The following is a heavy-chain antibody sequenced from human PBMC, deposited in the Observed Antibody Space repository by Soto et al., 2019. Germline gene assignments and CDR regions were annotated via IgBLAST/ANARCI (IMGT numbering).Heavy chain of an antibody. CDR3: ARHNYYGSGSYYRTPFDY. Sequence: SVKVSCKASGGTFSSYAISWVRQAPGQGLEWMGGIIPIFGTANYAQKFQGRVTITADESTSTAYMELSSLRSEDAAVYYCARHNYYGSGSYYRTPFDYWGQGTLVTVSS. D-gene: IGHD3-10*01. V-gene: IGHV1-69*13. CDR1: GGTFSSYA. J-gene: IGHJ4*02. CDR2: IIPIFGTA.